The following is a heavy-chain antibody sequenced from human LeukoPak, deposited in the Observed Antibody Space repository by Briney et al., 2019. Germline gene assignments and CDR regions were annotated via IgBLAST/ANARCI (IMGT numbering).Heavy chain of an antibody. J-gene: IGHJ6*02. D-gene: IGHD3-22*01. Sequence: PGGSLRLSCAASGFTVSSNYMSWVRQAPGKGLEWVPVIYSGGSTYYADSVKGRFTISRDNSKNTLYLQMNSLRAEDTAVYYCASLNDSSGYYYYYYYGMDVWGQGTTVTVSS. V-gene: IGHV3-66*01. CDR2: IYSGGST. CDR1: GFTVSSNY. CDR3: ASLNDSSGYYYYYYYGMDV.